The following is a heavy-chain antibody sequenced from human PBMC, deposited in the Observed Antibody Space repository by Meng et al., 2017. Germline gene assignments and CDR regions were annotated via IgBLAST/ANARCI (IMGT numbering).Heavy chain of an antibody. J-gene: IGHJ4*02. V-gene: IGHV3-48*03. Sequence: GESLKISCAASGFTFSSYEMNWVRQAPGKGLEWVSYISSSGSTIYYADSVKGRFSISRDNAKNSLYLQKNSLRAEDTAVYYCASTRITMVRGVNDYWGQGTLVTVSS. CDR2: ISSSGSTI. CDR1: GFTFSSYE. D-gene: IGHD3-10*01. CDR3: ASTRITMVRGVNDY.